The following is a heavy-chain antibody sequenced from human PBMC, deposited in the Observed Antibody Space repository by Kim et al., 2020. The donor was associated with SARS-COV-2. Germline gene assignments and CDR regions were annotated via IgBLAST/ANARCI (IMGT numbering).Heavy chain of an antibody. J-gene: IGHJ4*02. Sequence: SETLSLTCTVSGYSISSGYYWGWIRQPPGKGLEWIGNIYHSGSTYYNPSLKSRVTISEDTSKNQFSLRLSSVTAADTAVYYCARVGGSFYPLDYWGQGTLVTVSS. D-gene: IGHD1-26*01. CDR1: GYSISSGYY. CDR2: IYHSGST. CDR3: ARVGGSFYPLDY. V-gene: IGHV4-38-2*02.